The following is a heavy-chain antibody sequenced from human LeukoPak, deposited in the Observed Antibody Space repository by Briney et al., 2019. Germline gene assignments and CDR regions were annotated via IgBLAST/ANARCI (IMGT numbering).Heavy chain of an antibody. Sequence: SETLSLTCAVYGGSFSGYYWSWIRQPPGKGLEWIGEINHSGSTNYNPSLKSRVTISVDTSKNQFSLKLSSETAADTAVYYCARGGVGGFMVRGVTYFDYWGQGTLVTVSS. CDR2: INHSGST. D-gene: IGHD3-10*01. CDR3: ARGGVGGFMVRGVTYFDY. CDR1: GGSFSGYY. J-gene: IGHJ4*02. V-gene: IGHV4-34*01.